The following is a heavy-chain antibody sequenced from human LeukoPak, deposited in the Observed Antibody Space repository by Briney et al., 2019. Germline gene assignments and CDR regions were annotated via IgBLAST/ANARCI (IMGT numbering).Heavy chain of an antibody. CDR1: GGTFSSYA. Sequence: ASVKVSCKASGGTFSSYAISWVRQAPGQGLEWMGGIIPIFGTANYAQKFQGRVTITTDESTSTAYMELSSLRSEDTAVYYCASGRSSGYCSHWGQGTLVTVSS. CDR3: ASGRSSGYCSH. J-gene: IGHJ4*02. CDR2: IIPIFGTA. V-gene: IGHV1-69*05. D-gene: IGHD3-22*01.